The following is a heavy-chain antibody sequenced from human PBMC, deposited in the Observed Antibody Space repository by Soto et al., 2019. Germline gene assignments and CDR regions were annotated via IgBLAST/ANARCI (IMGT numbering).Heavy chain of an antibody. CDR1: GYTFTGYY. CDR3: ARAPPIAAAVYYYYGMDV. J-gene: IGHJ6*02. CDR2: INPNSVGT. D-gene: IGHD6-13*01. V-gene: IGHV1-2*02. Sequence: QVQLVQSGAEVKKPGASVKVSCKASGYTFTGYYMHWVRQAPGQGLEWMGWINPNSVGTNYAQKFQGRLTMTRDTSISTADMELSSLRSDDTDVYYCARAPPIAAAVYYYYGMDVWGQCTTVTVSS.